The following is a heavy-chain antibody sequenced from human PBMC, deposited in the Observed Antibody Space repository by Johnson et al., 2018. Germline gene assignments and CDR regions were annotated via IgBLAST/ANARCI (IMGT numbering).Heavy chain of an antibody. Sequence: VQSGGSLRLSCSVSGFTFSSYAMNWVRQAPGRGLEWVSAISTSGSNTYHADSVKGRFTVSRDNSKNTLYLQMSSLRAEDTAVDYCAKGALKIVAIMDVWGKGTTVTVSS. V-gene: IGHV3-23*01. D-gene: IGHD5-12*01. CDR3: AKGALKIVAIMDV. J-gene: IGHJ6*03. CDR1: GFTFSSYA. CDR2: ISTSGSNT.